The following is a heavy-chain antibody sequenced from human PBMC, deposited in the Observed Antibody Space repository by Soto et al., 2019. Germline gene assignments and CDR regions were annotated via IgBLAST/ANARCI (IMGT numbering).Heavy chain of an antibody. CDR2: IDTSGST. V-gene: IGHV4-4*07. CDR1: GGSISNYY. Sequence: SETLSLTCTVSGGSISNYYCNWIRQPAGKGLEWIGRIDTSGSTNYNPSLKSRVTMSVDTSKQEFSLKLSSVTAADTALYYCARDRRDGHMRYFEFWGQGNQVTVSS. D-gene: IGHD3-9*01. J-gene: IGHJ4*02. CDR3: ARDRRDGHMRYFEF.